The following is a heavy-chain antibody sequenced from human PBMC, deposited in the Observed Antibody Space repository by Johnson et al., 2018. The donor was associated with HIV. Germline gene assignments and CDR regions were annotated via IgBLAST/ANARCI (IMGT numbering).Heavy chain of an antibody. CDR2: IQNDGANK. Sequence: VQLVESGGGVVQPGESLRLSCVVTGFSISNYGVHWVRQAPGKGLEWVAFIQNDGANKYYADFVKGRFTISRDNSRNTVYLQMSKLRTEDTAVYYCAKDDNWGYVVGTFDIWGQGTMVTVSS. CDR3: AKDDNWGYVVGTFDI. V-gene: IGHV3-30*02. J-gene: IGHJ3*02. CDR1: GFSISNYG. D-gene: IGHD7-27*01.